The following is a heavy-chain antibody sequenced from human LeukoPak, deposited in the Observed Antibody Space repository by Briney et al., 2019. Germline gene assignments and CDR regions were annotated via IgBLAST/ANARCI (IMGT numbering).Heavy chain of an antibody. Sequence: GGSQRLSCAASGFTFSSYAMSWVRQAPGKGLEWVSAISGSGGSTYYADSVKGRFTISRDNSKNTLYLQMNSLRAEDTAVYYCAKGGVVYDSSGYYDYWGQGTLVTVSS. D-gene: IGHD3-22*01. CDR3: AKGGVVYDSSGYYDY. CDR2: ISGSGGST. V-gene: IGHV3-23*01. J-gene: IGHJ4*02. CDR1: GFTFSSYA.